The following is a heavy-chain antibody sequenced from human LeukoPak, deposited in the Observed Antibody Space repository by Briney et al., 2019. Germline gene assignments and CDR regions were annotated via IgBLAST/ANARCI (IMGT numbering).Heavy chain of an antibody. CDR2: ISSSGSTI. CDR1: GFTFSSYE. CDR3: ARDGTYYYGMDV. V-gene: IGHV3-48*03. D-gene: IGHD1-7*01. Sequence: PGGSLRLSCAASGFTFSSYEMNLVRQAPGKGLEWVSYISSSGSTIYYADSVKGRFTISRDNAKNSLYLQMNSLRAEDTAVYYCARDGTYYYGMDVWGQGTTVTVSS. J-gene: IGHJ6*02.